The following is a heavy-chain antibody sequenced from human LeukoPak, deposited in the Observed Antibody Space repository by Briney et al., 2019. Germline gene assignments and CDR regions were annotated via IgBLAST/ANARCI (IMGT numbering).Heavy chain of an antibody. CDR3: ARGGSSSSDYFDY. CDR2: IKQDGSEK. D-gene: IGHD6-6*01. CDR1: GFTFSSYW. Sequence: GRSLRLSCAASGFTFSSYWMSWVRQAPGKGLEWVANIKQDGSEKYYVDSVKGRFTISRDNAKNSLYLQMNSLRAEDTAVYYCARGGSSSSDYFDYWGQGTLVTVSS. J-gene: IGHJ4*02. V-gene: IGHV3-7*01.